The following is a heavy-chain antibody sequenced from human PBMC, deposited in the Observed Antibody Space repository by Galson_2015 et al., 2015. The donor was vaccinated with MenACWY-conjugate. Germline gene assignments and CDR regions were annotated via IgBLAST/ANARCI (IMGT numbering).Heavy chain of an antibody. D-gene: IGHD1-26*01. CDR3: ALRRVEARPASVDNWLAP. Sequence: SETLSLTCSVSGGSIGPYYYYWTRQPPRKGLEWVGRIYYRGATNYNPSLQTRPPTPLHTPRTQFSLIRNSVTAADTAIYYCALRRVEARPASVDNWLAPWGQGIRVTVSS. CDR1: GGSIGPYY. V-gene: IGHV4-59*01. CDR2: IYYRGAT. J-gene: IGHJ5*02.